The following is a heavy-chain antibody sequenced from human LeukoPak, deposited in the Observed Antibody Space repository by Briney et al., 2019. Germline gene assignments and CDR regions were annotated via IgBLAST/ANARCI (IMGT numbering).Heavy chain of an antibody. CDR2: IYYSGST. V-gene: IGHV4-59*01. CDR3: ARTSGSYFYYYGMDV. J-gene: IGHJ6*02. D-gene: IGHD1-26*01. CDR1: GGSISSYY. Sequence: SETLSLTCTVTGGSISSYYWSWIRQPPGKGLEWIGYIYYSGSTNYNPSLKSRVTISVDTSKNQFSLKLSSVTAADTAVYYCARTSGSYFYYYGMDVWGQGTTVTVSS.